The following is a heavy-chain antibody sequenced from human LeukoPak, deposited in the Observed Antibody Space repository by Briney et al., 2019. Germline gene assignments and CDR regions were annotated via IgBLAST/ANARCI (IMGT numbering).Heavy chain of an antibody. CDR2: IKEDGREK. V-gene: IGHV3-7*01. D-gene: IGHD3-10*01. CDR1: GFTFSSSW. J-gene: IGHJ4*02. CDR3: ARGGRPDY. Sequence: GGSLRLSCATSGFTFSSSWMSWVRQAPGKGLECVANIKEDGREKCYVDSVKGRFTISRDNAKNSLYLQMSSLRAEDTAVYYCARGGRPDYWGQGTLVTVSS.